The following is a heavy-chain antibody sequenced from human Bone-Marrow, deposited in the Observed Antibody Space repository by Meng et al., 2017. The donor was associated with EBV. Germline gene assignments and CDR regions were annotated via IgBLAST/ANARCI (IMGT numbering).Heavy chain of an antibody. D-gene: IGHD3-10*01. J-gene: IGHJ4*02. CDR1: GGTFRSDA. CDR3: ASESGRGFTPDY. V-gene: IGHV1-69*01. CDR2: LIPMSDAP. Sequence: QVQLGQSGAEVKKPGSSVKVSCKPSGGTFRSDAISWVRQAPGQGLEWMGGLIPMSDAPHYAQKFQGRVTITADESTSTHYMDLSGLRSEDTAVYYCASESGRGFTPDYWGQGTLVTVSS.